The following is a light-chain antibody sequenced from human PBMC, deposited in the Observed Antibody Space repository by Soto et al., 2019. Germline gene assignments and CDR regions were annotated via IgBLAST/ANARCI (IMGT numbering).Light chain of an antibody. CDR1: SGDVGSYNL. J-gene: IGLJ3*02. CDR2: AVT. V-gene: IGLV2-23*02. Sequence: QSVLTQPASVSASPGQSITISCSGTSGDVGSYNLVSWYQQHPGKAPKLLIYAVTKRPSGVSDRFSASKSDNTASLAISGLQAEDEADYYCCSYAGSSQMVFGGGTQLTV. CDR3: CSYAGSSQMV.